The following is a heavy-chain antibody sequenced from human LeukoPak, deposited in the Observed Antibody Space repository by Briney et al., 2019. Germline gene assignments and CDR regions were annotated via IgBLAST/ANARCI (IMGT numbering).Heavy chain of an antibody. Sequence: SETLSLTCAVYGGSFSGYYWSWIRQPPGKGLEWIGEINHSGSTNYNPSLKSRVTISVDTSKNQFSLKLSSVTAADTAVYYCARAPPDCSGGSCTLSGMDVWGQGTTVTVSS. V-gene: IGHV4-34*01. CDR3: ARAPPDCSGGSCTLSGMDV. J-gene: IGHJ6*02. CDR2: INHSGST. CDR1: GGSFSGYY. D-gene: IGHD2-15*01.